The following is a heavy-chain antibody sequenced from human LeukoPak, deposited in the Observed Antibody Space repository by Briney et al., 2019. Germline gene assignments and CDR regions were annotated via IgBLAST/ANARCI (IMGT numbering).Heavy chain of an antibody. CDR3: ARDYFDSSGYQGEAFDI. D-gene: IGHD3-22*01. J-gene: IGHJ3*02. V-gene: IGHV1-18*01. Sequence: ASVKVSCKASGYTFTSYGISWVRQAPGQGLEWMGWISAYNGNTNYAQKLQGRVTMTTDTSTSTAYMELRSLRSDDTAMYYCARDYFDSSGYQGEAFDIWGQGTKVTVSS. CDR2: ISAYNGNT. CDR1: GYTFTSYG.